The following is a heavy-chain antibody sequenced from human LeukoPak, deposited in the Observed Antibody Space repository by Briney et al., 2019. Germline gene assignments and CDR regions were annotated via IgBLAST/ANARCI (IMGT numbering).Heavy chain of an antibody. D-gene: IGHD5/OR15-5a*01. Sequence: GRSLRPSCAAYGFTSSSYAMHWVRQAPGDGLEWVAVISYDVSNKYYADSGTGRFTISRDNSKNTPCRQTNRLRTTHTALYYCASLRVRSVLYYYFSMDVWGKGTTVTVSS. V-gene: IGHV3-30*11. CDR2: ISYDVSNK. J-gene: IGHJ6*03. CDR1: GFTSSSYA. CDR3: ASLRVRSVLYYYFSMDV.